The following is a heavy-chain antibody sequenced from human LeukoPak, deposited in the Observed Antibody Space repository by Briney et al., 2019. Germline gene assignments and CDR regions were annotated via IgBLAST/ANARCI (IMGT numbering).Heavy chain of an antibody. CDR2: IYSGGST. CDR3: ARDSAQLGLDY. Sequence: GGSLRLSCAASGFTVSSNYMSWVRQAPGKGLEWVSVIYSGGSTYYADSVKGRFTISRDNSKNTLCLQMNSLRAEDTAVYYCARDSAQLGLDYWGQGTLVTVSS. CDR1: GFTVSSNY. J-gene: IGHJ4*02. D-gene: IGHD1-7*01. V-gene: IGHV3-53*01.